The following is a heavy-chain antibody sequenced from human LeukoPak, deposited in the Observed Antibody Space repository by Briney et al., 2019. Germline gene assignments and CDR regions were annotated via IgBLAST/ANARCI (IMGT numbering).Heavy chain of an antibody. Sequence: GGSLRLSCAASGFTFSTYAMSWVRQAPEKGLEWVSAIIDSGFGTYYADSVKGRFTISRDNSTNTLYLQMNSLRAEDTAVYYCAKDPPSGYGRVIWGGGTRLSVS. CDR2: IIDSGFGT. CDR1: GFTFSTYA. V-gene: IGHV3-23*01. D-gene: IGHD5-12*01. CDR3: AKDPPSGYGRVI. J-gene: IGHJ3*02.